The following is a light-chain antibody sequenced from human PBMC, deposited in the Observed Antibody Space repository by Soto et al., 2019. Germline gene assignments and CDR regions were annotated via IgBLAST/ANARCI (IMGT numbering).Light chain of an antibody. J-gene: IGKJ4*01. CDR1: QTVSRF. CDR3: QQRFTWPLT. Sequence: ETVLTQSPATLSLSPGERATLSCRASQTVSRFLAWYQQKPGQAPRLLIYRVSNRATGVPARFSGSGSGTDFALSICSLEPEDSGVYYCQQRFTWPLTFGGGTKV. V-gene: IGKV3-11*01. CDR2: RVS.